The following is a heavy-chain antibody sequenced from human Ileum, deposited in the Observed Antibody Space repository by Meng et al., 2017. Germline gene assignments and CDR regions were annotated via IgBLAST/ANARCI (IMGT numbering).Heavy chain of an antibody. CDR2: VYHSGST. CDR3: ARADYVRYFDL. Sequence: QVHRQESGPGLVKPSETRSLTRAASGGSMESNNWWTWFRQPPGQGLEWIGEVYHSGSTHYNPSLQSRVTISIDNSKNRFSLSLNSVTAADTAIYYCARADYVRYFDLWGRGTLVTVSS. D-gene: IGHD3-10*02. CDR1: GGSMESNNW. J-gene: IGHJ2*01. V-gene: IGHV4-4*02.